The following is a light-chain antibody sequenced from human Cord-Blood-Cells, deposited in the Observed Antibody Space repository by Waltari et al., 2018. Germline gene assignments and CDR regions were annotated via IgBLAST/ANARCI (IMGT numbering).Light chain of an antibody. Sequence: EIVLTQSPATLSLSPGARATLSCRASQSVSSYLAWYQQKPGQAPRLLIYYASNRATCIPPRFSGSGSGTDFTLTISSLEPEDFAVYYCQQRSNWPPYTFGQGTKLEIK. CDR2: YAS. CDR1: QSVSSY. CDR3: QQRSNWPPYT. V-gene: IGKV3-11*01. J-gene: IGKJ2*01.